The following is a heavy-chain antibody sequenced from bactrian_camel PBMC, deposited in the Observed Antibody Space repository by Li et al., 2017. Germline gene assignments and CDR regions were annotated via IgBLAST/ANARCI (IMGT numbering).Heavy chain of an antibody. Sequence: VQLVESGGGSVQAGGSLVLSCAASGYTYTAGCMGWFRRAPGAERAGVAAIDSDGSTHYARSVAGRFTTSKDNAKNTLCLQMNSLKPEDTATYYCAAVPSYGGDRCDTVLSEFNYLGQGTQVTVS. V-gene: IGHV3S57*01. CDR1: GYTYTAGC. D-gene: IGHD6*01. CDR2: IDSDGST. J-gene: IGHJ4*01. CDR3: AAVPSYGGDRCDTVLSEFNY.